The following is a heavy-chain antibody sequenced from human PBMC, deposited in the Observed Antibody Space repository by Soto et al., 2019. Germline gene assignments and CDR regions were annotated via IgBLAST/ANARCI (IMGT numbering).Heavy chain of an antibody. Sequence: GGSLRLSCAASGFTVSSNYMSWVRQAPGKGLEWVSVIYSGGSTYYADSVKGRFTISRHNSKNTLYLQMNSLRAEDTAVYYCARDGGYYDFWSGYYTPVFDYWGQGTLVTVSS. J-gene: IGHJ4*02. CDR1: GFTVSSNY. V-gene: IGHV3-53*04. CDR2: IYSGGST. CDR3: ARDGGYYDFWSGYYTPVFDY. D-gene: IGHD3-3*01.